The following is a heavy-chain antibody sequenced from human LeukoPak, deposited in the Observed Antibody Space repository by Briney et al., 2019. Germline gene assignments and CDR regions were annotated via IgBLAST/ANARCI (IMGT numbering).Heavy chain of an antibody. Sequence: GASVKVSCKASGGTFSTYAISWVRQAPGQGLEWMGGIIPIFGTANYAQKFQGRVTITTDESTSTAYMELSSLRSEDTAAYYCARALGTYYYGSGSYGYWGQGTLVTVSS. CDR2: IIPIFGTA. V-gene: IGHV1-69*05. J-gene: IGHJ4*02. CDR3: ARALGTYYYGSGSYGY. D-gene: IGHD3-10*01. CDR1: GGTFSTYA.